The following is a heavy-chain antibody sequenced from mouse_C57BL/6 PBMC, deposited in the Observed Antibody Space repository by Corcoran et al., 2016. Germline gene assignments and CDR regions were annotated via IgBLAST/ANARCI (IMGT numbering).Heavy chain of an antibody. CDR2: INPNNGGT. D-gene: IGHD2-1*01. Sequence: EVQLQQSGPELVKPGASVKISCKASGYTFTDYYMNWVKQSHGKSLEWIGDINPNNGGTSYNQKFKGKATLTVDKSSSTAYMELRSLTSEDSAVYYCAPIYYGNSSMDYWGQGTSVTISS. J-gene: IGHJ4*01. CDR1: GYTFTDYY. CDR3: APIYYGNSSMDY. V-gene: IGHV1-26*01.